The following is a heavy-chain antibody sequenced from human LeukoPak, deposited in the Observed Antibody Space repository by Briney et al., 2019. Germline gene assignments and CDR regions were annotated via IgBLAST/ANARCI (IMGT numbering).Heavy chain of an antibody. J-gene: IGHJ4*02. Sequence: GGSLRLSCAASGITVSSSNYMNWVRQAPGKGLEWVSGIYTGGTTYYTDSVKGRFTISRDNPNNTLYLQMHSLRAEDTAVYYCAREISRFGIWGQGTLVTVSS. CDR1: GITVSSSNY. CDR2: IYTGGTT. CDR3: AREISRFGI. V-gene: IGHV3-66*01. D-gene: IGHD3-16*01.